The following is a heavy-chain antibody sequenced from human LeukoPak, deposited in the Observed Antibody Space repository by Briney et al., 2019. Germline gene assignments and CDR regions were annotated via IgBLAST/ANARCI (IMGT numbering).Heavy chain of an antibody. J-gene: IGHJ4*02. CDR3: ATRDYGDPSAFDY. CDR2: FDPEDGET. Sequence: ASVKVSCKVSGYALTELSMHWVRQAPGKGLEWMGGFDPEDGETIYAQKFQGRVTMTEDTSTDTAYMELSSLRSEDTAVYYCATRDYGDPSAFDYWGQGTLVTVSS. CDR1: GYALTELS. V-gene: IGHV1-24*01. D-gene: IGHD4-17*01.